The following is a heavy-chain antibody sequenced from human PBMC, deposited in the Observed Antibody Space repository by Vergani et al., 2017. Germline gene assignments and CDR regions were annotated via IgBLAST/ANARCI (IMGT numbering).Heavy chain of an antibody. CDR1: GFTFNSYG. V-gene: IGHV3-30*19. CDR2: ISYDGSNK. J-gene: IGHJ4*02. Sequence: VQVVESGGGLVQPGGSLRLSCAASGFTFNSYGMHWVRQAPGKGLEWVAVISYDGSNKYYADSVKGRFTISRDNSKNTLYLQMNSLRAEDTAVYYCARGASGDYVSSFDYWGQGTLVTVSS. CDR3: ARGASGDYVSSFDY. D-gene: IGHD4-17*01.